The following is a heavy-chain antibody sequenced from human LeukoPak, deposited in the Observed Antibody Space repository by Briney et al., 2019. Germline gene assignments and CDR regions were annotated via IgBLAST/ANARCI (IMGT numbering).Heavy chain of an antibody. J-gene: IGHJ6*02. CDR3: ATGYLVTAGLMDV. Sequence: ASVKVSCKVSGYTLTELSMFRVRQAPGKGLKWMGSFDPEDGKTVYAQKFQGRVTMTEDTSTDTAYMELSSLRSEDTAVYYCATGYLVTAGLMDVWGQGTTVTVSS. V-gene: IGHV1-24*01. CDR2: FDPEDGKT. D-gene: IGHD6-13*01. CDR1: GYTLTELS.